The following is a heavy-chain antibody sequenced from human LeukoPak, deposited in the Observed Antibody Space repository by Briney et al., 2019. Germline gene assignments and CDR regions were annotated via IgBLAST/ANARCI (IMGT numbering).Heavy chain of an antibody. CDR2: IYYSGST. CDR3: ARDQNGYVWYFDL. Sequence: NPSQTLSLTCTVSGGSINSGGYYWNWIRQHPGKGLEWIGYIYYSGSTYYNPSLKSRVTISVDTSKNQFSLKLSSVTAADTAVYYCARDQNGYVWYFDLWGRGTLVTVSS. CDR1: GGSINSGGYY. D-gene: IGHD3-16*01. V-gene: IGHV4-31*03. J-gene: IGHJ2*01.